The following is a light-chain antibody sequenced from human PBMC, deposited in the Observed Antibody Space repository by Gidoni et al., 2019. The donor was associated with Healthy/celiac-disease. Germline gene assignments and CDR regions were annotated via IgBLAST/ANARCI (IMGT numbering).Light chain of an antibody. J-gene: IGKJ1*01. Sequence: SQSVSSSYLAWYQQKPGQAPRLLIYGASSRATGIPDRFSGSGSGTDFTLTISRLEPEDFAVYYCQQYGSSPKTFGQGTKVEIK. V-gene: IGKV3-20*01. CDR3: QQYGSSPKT. CDR2: GAS. CDR1: QSVSSSY.